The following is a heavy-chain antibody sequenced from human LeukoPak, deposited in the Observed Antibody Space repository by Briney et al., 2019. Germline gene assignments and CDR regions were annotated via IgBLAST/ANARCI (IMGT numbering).Heavy chain of an antibody. CDR2: IYPGDSDT. V-gene: IGHV5-51*01. CDR3: ARLSGGSFSFDY. CDR1: GYSFTSYW. Sequence: GESLQISSKGSGYSFTSYWIGWVRQMPGKGLEWMVIIYPGDSDTRYRPSFQGQVTISVDKSISTAYLQWSSLKASDTVMYYCARLSGGSFSFDYWGQGTLVSVSS. D-gene: IGHD2-15*01. J-gene: IGHJ4*02.